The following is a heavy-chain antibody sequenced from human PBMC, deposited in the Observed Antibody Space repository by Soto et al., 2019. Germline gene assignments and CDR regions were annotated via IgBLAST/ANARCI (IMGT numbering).Heavy chain of an antibody. CDR1: GDSVSSNSAA. J-gene: IGHJ5*02. CDR2: TYYRSKWYN. CDR3: ARDRTEFQIAAAGSNWFDP. V-gene: IGHV6-1*01. Sequence: SQTLSLTCAISGDSVSSNSAAWNWIRQSPSRGLEWLGRTYYRSKWYNDYAVSVKSRITINPDTSKNQFSLQLNSVTPEDTAVYYCARDRTEFQIAAAGSNWFDPWGQGTLVTV. D-gene: IGHD6-13*01.